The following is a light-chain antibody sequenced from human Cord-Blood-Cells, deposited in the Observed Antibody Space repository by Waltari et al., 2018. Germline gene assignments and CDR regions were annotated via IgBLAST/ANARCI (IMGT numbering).Light chain of an antibody. V-gene: IGKV3-20*01. Sequence: EIVLTQSPGSLYLSPGEGATLSCRASQSVSSCYLAWYQQKSGQPTRLLIYGASSRATGIPDRLSGSGSGTVFTLTISMLEPEVFVLYYCQQYGSSPTFGQGTKVEIK. CDR1: QSVSSCY. J-gene: IGKJ1*01. CDR2: GAS. CDR3: QQYGSSPT.